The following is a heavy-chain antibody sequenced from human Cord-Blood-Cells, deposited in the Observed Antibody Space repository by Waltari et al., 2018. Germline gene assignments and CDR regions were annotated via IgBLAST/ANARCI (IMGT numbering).Heavy chain of an antibody. CDR2: IKQDGSEK. V-gene: IGHV3-7*01. CDR3: ARAPRGYSYGIDY. CDR1: GFPLCSCW. D-gene: IGHD5-18*01. Sequence: ELQLVESGGGLVQPGGSLIRSCEGSGFPLCSCWMSWVRRATGKGLEWVANIKQDGSEKYYVDSVRGRFTISRDNAKNSLYLQMNSLRAEDTAVYYCARAPRGYSYGIDYWGQGTLVTVST. J-gene: IGHJ4*02.